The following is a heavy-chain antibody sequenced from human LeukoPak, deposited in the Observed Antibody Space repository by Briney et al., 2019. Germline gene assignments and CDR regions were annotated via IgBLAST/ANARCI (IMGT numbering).Heavy chain of an antibody. Sequence: SETLSLTCAVYGRSFTGFYWSWIRHLPRQRLPWIGEINHSGSTSYNPSLKSRVTISVDTSKNQFSLKLSSLTAADTAVYYCARVKRYQWLGYFDYWGQGTLATVSS. J-gene: IGHJ4*02. CDR3: ARVKRYQWLGYFDY. D-gene: IGHD6-19*01. CDR2: INHSGST. CDR1: GRSFTGFY. V-gene: IGHV4-34*01.